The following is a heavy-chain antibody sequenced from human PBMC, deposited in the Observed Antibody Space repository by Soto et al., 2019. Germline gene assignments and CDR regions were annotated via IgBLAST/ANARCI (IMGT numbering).Heavy chain of an antibody. CDR1: GFTFDDYA. J-gene: IGHJ6*03. CDR3: AKDNQKRNGGSSQEGYYYYYYMDV. CDR2: ISWNSGSI. D-gene: IGHD2-15*01. Sequence: EVQLVESGGGLVQPGRSLRLCCAASGFTFDDYAMHWVRQAPGKGLEWVSGISWNSGSIGYADSVKGRFTISRDNAKNTLYLQMNSLRAEDTALYYCAKDNQKRNGGSSQEGYYYYYYMDVWGKGTTVTVSS. V-gene: IGHV3-9*01.